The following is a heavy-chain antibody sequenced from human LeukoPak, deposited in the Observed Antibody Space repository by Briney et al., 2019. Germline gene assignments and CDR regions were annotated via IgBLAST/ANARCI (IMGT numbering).Heavy chain of an antibody. D-gene: IGHD3-3*01. CDR2: IKQDGSEK. J-gene: IGHJ3*02. CDR3: VRDRYFDFWSGYSDAFDI. Sequence: GGSLRLSCAASGFTFSNYWMTWVRQAPGKGLEWVANIKQDGSEKYYVDSVKGRFTISGDNAKNSLYLQMDSLRAEDTALYYCVRDRYFDFWSGYSDAFDIWGQGTMVTVSS. V-gene: IGHV3-7*01. CDR1: GFTFSNYW.